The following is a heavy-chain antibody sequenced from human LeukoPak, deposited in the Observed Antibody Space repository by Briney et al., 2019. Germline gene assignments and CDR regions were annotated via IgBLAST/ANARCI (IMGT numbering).Heavy chain of an antibody. J-gene: IGHJ5*02. Sequence: PGGSLRLSCATSGFTFSSYALAWVRQAPGKGLGWVSGISGSGDGTYYADSVKGRFTISRDNSKNTLYLQMNSLRAEDTAVYYCAKGEGHCSSSACYSWLDPWGQGTLVTVSS. CDR1: GFTFSSYA. CDR2: ISGSGDGT. CDR3: AKGEGHCSSSACYSWLDP. V-gene: IGHV3-23*01. D-gene: IGHD2-2*02.